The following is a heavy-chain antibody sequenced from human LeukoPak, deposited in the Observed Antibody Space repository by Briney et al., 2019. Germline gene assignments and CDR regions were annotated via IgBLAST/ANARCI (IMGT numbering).Heavy chain of an antibody. Sequence: PSETLSLTCTVSGGSISSSSYYWGWIRQPPGKGLEWIGSIYYSGSTYYNPSLKSRVTISVDTSKNQFSLKLSSVTAADTAVYYCARHPSGGYCSSTSCYRFDYWGQGTLVTVSS. CDR3: ARHPSGGYCSSTSCYRFDY. D-gene: IGHD2-2*01. J-gene: IGHJ4*02. V-gene: IGHV4-39*01. CDR2: IYYSGST. CDR1: GGSISSSSYY.